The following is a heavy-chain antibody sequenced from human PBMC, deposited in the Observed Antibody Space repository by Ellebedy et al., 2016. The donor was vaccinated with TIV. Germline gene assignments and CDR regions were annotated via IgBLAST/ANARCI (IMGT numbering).Heavy chain of an antibody. CDR3: VRPAASYSSCWYDFDC. V-gene: IGHV3-21*01. CDR1: GFTFSSYT. J-gene: IGHJ4*02. Sequence: PGGSLRLSCAASGFTFSSYTMNWVRQAPGKGLEWVSSISSSGTYIHNADSVKGRFTISRDNAKNSLYLQMNSLRVEDTAVYYCVRPAASYSSCWYDFDCWGQGTLVTVSS. CDR2: ISSSGTYI. D-gene: IGHD6-13*01.